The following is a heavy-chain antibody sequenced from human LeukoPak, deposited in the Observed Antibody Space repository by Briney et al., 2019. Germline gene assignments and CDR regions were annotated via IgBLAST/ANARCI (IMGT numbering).Heavy chain of an antibody. V-gene: IGHV3-21*01. J-gene: IGHJ3*02. CDR1: GFTFSSYS. D-gene: IGHD3-3*01. Sequence: GGSLRLSCAASGFTFSSYSMNWVRQAPGKGLEWVSSISSSSSYIYYADSVKGRFTISRENAKNSLYLQMNSLRAEDTAVYYCARGRGYYDFWSGPDAFDIWGQGTMVTVSS. CDR2: ISSSSSYI. CDR3: ARGRGYYDFWSGPDAFDI.